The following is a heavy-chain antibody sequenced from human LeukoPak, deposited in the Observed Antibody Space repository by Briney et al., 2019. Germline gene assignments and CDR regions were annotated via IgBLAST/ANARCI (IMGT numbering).Heavy chain of an antibody. CDR1: GFTFSSYA. CDR3: VSVSSGYYFDY. Sequence: GGSLRLSCAASGFTFSSYAMSWVRQAPGKGLEWVSVISGSGGSTYYADSVKGRFTISRDNSQNTLYLQMSSLKPEDTAVYYCVSVSSGYYFDYWGQGTLVTVSS. V-gene: IGHV3-23*01. CDR2: ISGSGGST. D-gene: IGHD3-22*01. J-gene: IGHJ4*02.